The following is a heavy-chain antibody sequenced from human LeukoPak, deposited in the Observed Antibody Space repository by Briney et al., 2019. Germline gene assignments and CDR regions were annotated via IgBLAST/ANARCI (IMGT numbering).Heavy chain of an antibody. Sequence: GGSLRLSCAASGFTFDDYGMSWVRQAPGKGLEWVSGINWNGGSTGYADSVKGRFTISRDNAKNSLYLQMNSLRAEDTALYYCARSGGSCYMWDLSCGAFDIWGQGTMVTVSS. CDR2: INWNGGST. CDR1: GFTFDDYG. D-gene: IGHD2-15*01. J-gene: IGHJ3*02. V-gene: IGHV3-20*04. CDR3: ARSGGSCYMWDLSCGAFDI.